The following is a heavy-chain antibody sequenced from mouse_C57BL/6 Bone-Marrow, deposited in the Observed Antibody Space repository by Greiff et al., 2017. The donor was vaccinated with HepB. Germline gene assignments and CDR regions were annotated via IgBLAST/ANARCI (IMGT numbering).Heavy chain of an antibody. D-gene: IGHD2-5*01. Sequence: QVHVKQSGAELVKPGASVKISCKASGYAFSSYWMNWVKQRPGKGLEWIGQIYPGDGDTNYNGKFKGKATLTADKSSSTAYMQLSSLTSEDSAVYFCARLRAYYSNYNWYFDVWGTGTTVTVSS. CDR3: ARLRAYYSNYNWYFDV. V-gene: IGHV1-80*01. CDR1: GYAFSSYW. CDR2: IYPGDGDT. J-gene: IGHJ1*03.